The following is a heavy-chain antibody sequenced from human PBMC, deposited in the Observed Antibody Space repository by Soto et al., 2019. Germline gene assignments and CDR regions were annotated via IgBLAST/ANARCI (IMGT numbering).Heavy chain of an antibody. CDR1: GGSISSSSYY. D-gene: IGHD6-13*01. CDR2: IYYSGST. V-gene: IGHV4-39*01. CDR3: ARQAAGSIYYYYYYGMDV. J-gene: IGHJ6*02. Sequence: SETLSLTCTVSGGSISSSSYYWGWIRQPPGKGLEWIGSIYYSGSTYHNPSLKSRVTISVDTSKNQFSLKLSSVTAADTAVYYCARQAAGSIYYYYYYGMDVWGQGTTVTVSS.